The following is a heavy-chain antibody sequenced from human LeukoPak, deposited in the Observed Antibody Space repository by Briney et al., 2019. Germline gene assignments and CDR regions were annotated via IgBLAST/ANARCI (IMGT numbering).Heavy chain of an antibody. CDR1: GGSISSSSYY. CDR3: ARLNRRAENWFDP. D-gene: IGHD1-14*01. V-gene: IGHV4-39*01. J-gene: IGHJ5*02. Sequence: SETLSLTCTVSGGSISSSSYYWGWIRQPPGKGLEWIGSIYYSGSTYYNPSLKSRVTISVDTSKNQFSLKLSSVTAADTAVYYCARLNRRAENWFDPWGQGTLVTVSS. CDR2: IYYSGST.